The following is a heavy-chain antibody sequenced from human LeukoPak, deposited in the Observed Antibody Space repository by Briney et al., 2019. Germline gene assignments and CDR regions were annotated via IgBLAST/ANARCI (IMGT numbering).Heavy chain of an antibody. CDR3: ARGSAAPFDY. V-gene: IGHV4-34*01. Sequence: SETLSLTCAVYGGSFSGYYWSWIRQPPGKGLEWIGEINHSGSTNYNPSLKSRVTISVDTSKNQFSLQLNSVTPEDTAVYYCARGSAAPFDYWGQGTLVTVSS. D-gene: IGHD2-2*01. CDR1: GGSFSGYY. J-gene: IGHJ4*02. CDR2: INHSGST.